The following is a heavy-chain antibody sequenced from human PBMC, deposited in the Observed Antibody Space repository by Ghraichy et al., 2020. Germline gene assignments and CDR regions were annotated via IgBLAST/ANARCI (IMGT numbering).Heavy chain of an antibody. CDR1: GGSISSYY. V-gene: IGHV4-59*01. CDR3: ARRGGYCSSTSCYTWFDP. D-gene: IGHD2-2*02. Sequence: ESLNISCTVSGGSISSYYWSWIRQPPGKGLEWIGYIYYSGSTNYNPSLKSRVTISVDTSKNQFSLKLSSVTAADTAVYYCARRGGYCSSTSCYTWFDPWGQGTLVTVSS. CDR2: IYYSGST. J-gene: IGHJ5*02.